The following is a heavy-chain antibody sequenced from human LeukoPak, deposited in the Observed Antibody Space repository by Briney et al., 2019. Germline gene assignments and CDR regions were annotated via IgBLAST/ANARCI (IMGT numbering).Heavy chain of an antibody. CDR3: ARGEYSSSRGYWFDP. D-gene: IGHD6-13*01. J-gene: IGHJ5*02. CDR2: IYTSGST. V-gene: IGHV4-61*02. CDR1: GGSISSGSYY. Sequence: SQTLSLTCTVSGGSISSGSYYWSWIRQPAGKGLEWIGRIYTSGSTNYNPSLKSRVTISVDTSKNQFSLKLSSVTAADTAVYYCARGEYSSSRGYWFDPWGQRTLVTVSS.